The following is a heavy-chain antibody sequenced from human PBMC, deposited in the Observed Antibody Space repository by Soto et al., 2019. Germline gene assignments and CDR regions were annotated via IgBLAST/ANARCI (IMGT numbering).Heavy chain of an antibody. V-gene: IGHV3-23*01. CDR3: XXXXXLXGSGSYYNDY. CDR1: GFTFSSYA. D-gene: IGHD3-10*01. CDR2: ISGSGGST. Sequence: EVQLLESGGGLVQPGGSLRLSCAASGFTFSSYAMSWVRQAPGKGLEWVSAISGSGGSTYYADSVKGRFTISRDNSKNTLXLQMNSLRAXXXXXXXXXXXXXLXGSGSYYNDYWGQGTLVTVSS. J-gene: IGHJ4*02.